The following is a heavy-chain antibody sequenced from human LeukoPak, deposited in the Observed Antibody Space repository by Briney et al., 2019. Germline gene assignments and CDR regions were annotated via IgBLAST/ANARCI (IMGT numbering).Heavy chain of an antibody. CDR3: AENYYDSSGYPAFDP. D-gene: IGHD3-22*01. CDR2: IIPIFGTA. V-gene: IGHV1-69*13. Sequence: SVKVSCKASGGTLSSYAISWVRQAPGQGLEWMGGIIPIFGTANYAQKFQGRVTITADESTSTAYMELSSLRSEDTAVYYCAENYYDSSGYPAFDPWGQGTLVTVSS. CDR1: GGTLSSYA. J-gene: IGHJ5*02.